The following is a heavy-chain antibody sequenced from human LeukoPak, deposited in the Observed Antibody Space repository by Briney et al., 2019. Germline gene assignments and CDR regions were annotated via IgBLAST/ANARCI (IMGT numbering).Heavy chain of an antibody. CDR2: MSYDGSNK. Sequence: GGSLRLSCAASGFTFSTYAVHWVRQAPGKGLEWVAVMSYDGSNKDYAHSVKGRFTISRDNSKNTLYLQMNSLRAEDTALYYCARDPDANYGSGSYIDYWGQGTLVTVSS. J-gene: IGHJ4*02. D-gene: IGHD3-10*01. CDR3: ARDPDANYGSGSYIDY. V-gene: IGHV3-30*04. CDR1: GFTFSTYA.